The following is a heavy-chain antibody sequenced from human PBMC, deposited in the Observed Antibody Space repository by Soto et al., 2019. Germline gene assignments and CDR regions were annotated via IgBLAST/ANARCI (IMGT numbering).Heavy chain of an antibody. J-gene: IGHJ4*02. V-gene: IGHV1-18*01. CDR3: ARVYRITMGRGELSEY. D-gene: IGHD3-10*01. CDR1: GYTFTSYG. CDR2: ISAYNCNT. Sequence: QVQLVQSGAEVKKPGASVKVSCKASGYTFTSYGISWVRQAPGQGLEWMGWISAYNCNTNYAQKLQGRGTMTTDTSTSKAYMELSSLRSDDTAVYYCARVYRITMGRGELSEYWGQGTLVTVSS.